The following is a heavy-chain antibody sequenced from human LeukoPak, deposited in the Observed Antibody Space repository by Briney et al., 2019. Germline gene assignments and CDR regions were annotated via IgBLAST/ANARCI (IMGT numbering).Heavy chain of an antibody. J-gene: IGHJ3*02. CDR1: GYSFTSNV. Sequence: ASVKVSCRASGYSFTSNVISWVRQAPGQGLEWMGIINPSGGSTSYAQKFQGRVTMTRDMSTSTVYMELSSLRSEDTAVYYCARDPLPSDAFDIWGQGTMVTVSS. V-gene: IGHV1-46*01. CDR2: INPSGGST. CDR3: ARDPLPSDAFDI.